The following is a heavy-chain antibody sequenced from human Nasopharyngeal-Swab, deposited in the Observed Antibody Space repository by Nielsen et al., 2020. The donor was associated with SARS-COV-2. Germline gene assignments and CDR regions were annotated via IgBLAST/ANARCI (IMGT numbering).Heavy chain of an antibody. D-gene: IGHD4-17*01. CDR1: GDSVSSSSAA. J-gene: IGHJ6*03. Sequence: SETLSLTCAISGDSVSSSSAAWNWIRQSPSRGLEWLGRTYYRSKWYNDYAVSVKSRITINPDTSKNQFSLHLNSVTPEDTGVYYCARARGAYGDYYYYYYTDVWGKATTVTVSS. CDR2: TYYRSKWYN. V-gene: IGHV6-1*01. CDR3: ARARGAYGDYYYYYYTDV.